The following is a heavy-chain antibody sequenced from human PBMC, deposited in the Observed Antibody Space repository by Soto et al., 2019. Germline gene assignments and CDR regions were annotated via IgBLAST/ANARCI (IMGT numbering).Heavy chain of an antibody. CDR2: MNPNSGNT. J-gene: IGHJ5*02. Sequence: GASVKVSCKASGYTFTSYDINWVRQATGQGLEWMGWMNPNSGNTGYAQKFQGRVTMTRNTSISTAYMELSSLRSEDTAVYYCARGLTMVYATPDWFDPWGQGTLVTVSS. D-gene: IGHD2-8*01. CDR3: ARGLTMVYATPDWFDP. V-gene: IGHV1-8*01. CDR1: GYTFTSYD.